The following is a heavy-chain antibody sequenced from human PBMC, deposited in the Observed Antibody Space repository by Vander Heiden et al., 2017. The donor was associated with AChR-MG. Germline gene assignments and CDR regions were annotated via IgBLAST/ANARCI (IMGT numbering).Heavy chain of an antibody. J-gene: IGHJ4*02. V-gene: IGHV4-59*01. CDR3: ARWLRSSYYGGNPFDY. Sequence: QVQLQESGPGLVKPSETLSLTCTVSGGPISSYYWSWIRQPPGKGLEWIVYIYYSGSTNYNPSLKSRVTISVDTSKNQFSLKLSSVTAADTAVYYCARWLRSSYYGGNPFDYWGQGTLVTVSS. CDR2: IYYSGST. CDR1: GGPISSYY. D-gene: IGHD4-17*01.